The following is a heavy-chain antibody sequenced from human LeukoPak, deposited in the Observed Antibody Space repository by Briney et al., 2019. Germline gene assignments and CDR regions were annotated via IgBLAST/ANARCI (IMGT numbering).Heavy chain of an antibody. D-gene: IGHD3-3*01. Sequence: PSETLSLTCTVSGYSISSGYYWGWIRQPPGKGLEWIGSIYHSGSTYYNPSLKSRVTISVDTSKNQFSLKLSSVTAADTAVHYCASLEYYFFGRGGNWFAPGAQEPLVTVPS. J-gene: IGHJ5*02. V-gene: IGHV4-38-2*02. CDR1: GYSISSGYY. CDR3: ASLEYYFFGRGGNWFAP. CDR2: IYHSGST.